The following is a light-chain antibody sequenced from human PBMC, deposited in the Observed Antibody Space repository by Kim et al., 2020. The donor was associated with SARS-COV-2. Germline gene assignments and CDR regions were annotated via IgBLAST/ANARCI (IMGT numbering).Light chain of an antibody. CDR1: KLGVKY. CDR3: QAWDSSTPNYV. J-gene: IGLJ1*01. Sequence: PGQTRGITWSGYKLGVKYVSWYQQKPGQSPVVVIYQDNRRPSGIPARFSGSNSGNTATLTISGTQAMDEADYYCQAWDSSTPNYVFGAGTKVTDL. V-gene: IGLV3-1*01. CDR2: QDN.